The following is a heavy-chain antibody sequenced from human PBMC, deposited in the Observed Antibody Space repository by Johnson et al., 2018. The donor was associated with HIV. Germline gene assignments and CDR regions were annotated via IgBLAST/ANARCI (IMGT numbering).Heavy chain of an antibody. CDR3: ARARVIAARAFDI. CDR1: GFTFSNYV. D-gene: IGHD6-6*01. J-gene: IGHJ3*02. Sequence: VQLLESGGGVVQPGRSLRLSCAVSGFTFSNYVMHWVRQAPGKGLEWVAVISYDGSNKYYADSVKGRFTISRDNSKNTLYLQMNSLRAEDTAVYYCARARVIAARAFDIWGQGTMVTVSS. V-gene: IGHV3-30*14. CDR2: ISYDGSNK.